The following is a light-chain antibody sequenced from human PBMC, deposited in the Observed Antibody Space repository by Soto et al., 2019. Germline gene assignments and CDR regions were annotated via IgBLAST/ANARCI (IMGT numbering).Light chain of an antibody. J-gene: IGKJ4*01. Sequence: EIVLTQSPATLSVSPGERATLCCRASQSVSSNYLAWYQQKPGQAPRLLIYGASSRATGIPDRFSGGGSGTDFTLTISRLEPEDFAVYYCQQFSSYPLTFGGGTKVVIK. CDR3: QQFSSYPLT. CDR1: QSVSSNY. CDR2: GAS. V-gene: IGKV3-20*01.